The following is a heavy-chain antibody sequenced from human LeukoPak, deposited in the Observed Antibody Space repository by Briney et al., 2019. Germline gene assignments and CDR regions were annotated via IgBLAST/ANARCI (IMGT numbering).Heavy chain of an antibody. J-gene: IGHJ6*03. D-gene: IGHD2-15*01. CDR3: ARGECSGGSCSTHNYYYYYMDV. Sequence: HPSETPSLPCTVPGGSISSYYWSWVRQPAGKGLEWVGRIYTSGSTNYNPSLKSRVTMSVDTSKNQFSLKLSSVTAADTAVYYCARGECSGGSCSTHNYYYYYMDVWGKGTTVTVSS. CDR2: IYTSGST. V-gene: IGHV4-4*07. CDR1: GGSISSYY.